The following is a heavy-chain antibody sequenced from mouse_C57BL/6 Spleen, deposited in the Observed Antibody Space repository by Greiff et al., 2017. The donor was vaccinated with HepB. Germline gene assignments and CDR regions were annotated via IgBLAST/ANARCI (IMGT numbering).Heavy chain of an antibody. CDR1: GYTFTSYW. D-gene: IGHD1-1*01. V-gene: IGHV1-61*01. J-gene: IGHJ1*03. CDR2: IYPSDSET. Sequence: VQLQQSGAELVRPGSSVKLSCKASGYTFTSYWMDWVKQRPGQGLEWIGNIYPSDSETHYNQKFKDKATLTVDKSSSTAYMQLSSLTSEDSAVYYCARGGLLRSGYFDVWGTGTTVTVSS. CDR3: ARGGLLRSGYFDV.